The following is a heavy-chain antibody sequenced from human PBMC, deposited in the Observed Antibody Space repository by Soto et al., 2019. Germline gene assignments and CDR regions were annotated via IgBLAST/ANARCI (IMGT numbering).Heavy chain of an antibody. Sequence: SGPTLVNPTQTLTLTCTFSGFSLSTSGMCVSWIRQPPGKALEWLALIDWDDDKYYSTSLKTRLTISKDTSKNQVVLTMTNMDPVGTATYYCARSAGAGVWNWFDPWGQGTLVTVSS. CDR2: IDWDDDK. CDR3: ARSAGAGVWNWFDP. J-gene: IGHJ5*02. CDR1: GFSLSTSGMC. D-gene: IGHD6-13*01. V-gene: IGHV2-70*01.